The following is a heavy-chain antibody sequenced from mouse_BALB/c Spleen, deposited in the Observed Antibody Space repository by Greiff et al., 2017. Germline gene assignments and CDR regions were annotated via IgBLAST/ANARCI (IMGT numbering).Heavy chain of an antibody. CDR2: ISSGGSYT. Sequence: EVKLMESGGGLVKPGGSLKLSCAASGFTFSSYTMSWVRQTPEKRLEWVATISSGGSYTYYPDSVKGRFTISRDNAKNTLYLQMSSLKSEDTAMYYCTRGYGNYRYFDVWGAGTTVTVSS. CDR3: TRGYGNYRYFDV. D-gene: IGHD2-10*02. CDR1: GFTFSSYT. V-gene: IGHV5-6-4*01. J-gene: IGHJ1*01.